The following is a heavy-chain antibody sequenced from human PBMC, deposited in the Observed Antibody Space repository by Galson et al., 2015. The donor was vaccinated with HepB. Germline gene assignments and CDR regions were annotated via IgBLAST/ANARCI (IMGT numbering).Heavy chain of an antibody. J-gene: IGHJ6*03. Sequence: SVKVSCKASGYTFTSYGISWVRQAPGQGLEWMGWISAYNGNTNYAQKLQGRVTMTTDTSTSTAYMELRSLRSDDTAVYYCARGVPLDIVVVVAATNKLFYYMDVWGKGTTVTVSS. CDR3: ARGVPLDIVVVVAATNKLFYYMDV. CDR2: ISAYNGNT. V-gene: IGHV1-18*01. CDR1: GYTFTSYG. D-gene: IGHD2-15*01.